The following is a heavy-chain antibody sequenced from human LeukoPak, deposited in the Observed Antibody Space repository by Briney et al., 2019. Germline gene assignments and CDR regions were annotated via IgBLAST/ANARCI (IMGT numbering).Heavy chain of an antibody. D-gene: IGHD3-22*01. CDR3: ARDKDYYDSSGYYYKVGSYYFDY. J-gene: IGHJ4*02. Sequence: GSSVKVSCKASGGTFSSYAISWVRQAPGQGLEWMGWINPNSGGTNYAQKFQGRVTMTRDTSISTAYMELSRLRSDDTAVYYCARDKDYYDSSGYYYKVGSYYFDYWGQGTLVTVSS. CDR2: INPNSGGT. CDR1: GGTFSSYA. V-gene: IGHV1-2*02.